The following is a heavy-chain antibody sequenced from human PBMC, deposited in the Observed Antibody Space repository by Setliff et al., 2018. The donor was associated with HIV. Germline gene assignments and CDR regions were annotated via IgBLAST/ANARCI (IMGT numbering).Heavy chain of an antibody. CDR2: IHYSGST. J-gene: IGHJ4*02. V-gene: IGHV4-59*11. CDR1: GGSISSHY. Sequence: ASETLSLTCTVSGGSISSHYWSWIRQPPGKGLEWIGSIHYSGSTNYNPSLKSRVTISVDTSKNQFSLKLSSVTAADTALYFCAREAYFFASGTYYFDSWGQGTLVTVSS. CDR3: AREAYFFASGTYYFDS. D-gene: IGHD3-10*01.